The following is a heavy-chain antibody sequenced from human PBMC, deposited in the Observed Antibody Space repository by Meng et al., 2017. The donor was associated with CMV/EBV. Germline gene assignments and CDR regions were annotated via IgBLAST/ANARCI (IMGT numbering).Heavy chain of an antibody. J-gene: IGHJ5*02. CDR3: ARGSYYDFWSGPRRFDP. Sequence: ASVKVSCKASGYTFTSYDISWVRQATGQGLEWMGWMNPNSGNTGYAQKFQGRVTITRNTSISTAYMELSSLRSEDTAVYYCARGSYYDFWSGPRRFDPWGQGTLVTVSS. CDR2: MNPNSGNT. D-gene: IGHD3-3*01. CDR1: GYTFTSYD. V-gene: IGHV1-8*03.